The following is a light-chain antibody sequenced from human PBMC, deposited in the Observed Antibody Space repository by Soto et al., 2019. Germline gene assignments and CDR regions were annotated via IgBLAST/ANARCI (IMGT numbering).Light chain of an antibody. CDR3: QQYADWPRT. Sequence: IVMAQSPAILSVSRGRRTTLSCRASQSISSNLAWYQQKPGQAPRLLIYGASTRATGIPARFSGSGSGTEFTLTISSLQSGDFAVYYCQQYADWPRTFGQGTKVDI. V-gene: IGKV3-15*01. J-gene: IGKJ1*01. CDR2: GAS. CDR1: QSISSN.